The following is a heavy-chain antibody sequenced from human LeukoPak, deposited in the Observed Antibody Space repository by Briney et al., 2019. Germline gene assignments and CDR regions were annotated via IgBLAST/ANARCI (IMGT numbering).Heavy chain of an antibody. J-gene: IGHJ4*02. CDR1: GFTFSDYY. CDR3: ARVIKNTEMATRY. Sequence: PGGSLRLSCAASGFTFSDYYMSWIRQAPGKGLEWVSYTSSSGSTIYYADSVKGRFTISRGNAKNSLYLQMNSLRAEDTAVYYCARVIKNTEMATRYWGQGTLVTVSS. CDR2: TSSSGSTI. V-gene: IGHV3-11*01. D-gene: IGHD5-24*01.